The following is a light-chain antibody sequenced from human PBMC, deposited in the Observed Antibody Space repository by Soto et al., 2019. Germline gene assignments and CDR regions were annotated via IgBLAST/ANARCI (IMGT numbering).Light chain of an antibody. CDR2: DDA. J-gene: IGKJ3*01. Sequence: IHMTQSPSTLSASVGDRVTITCRASQTITRWMASYQQKPGKAPKLLIYDDATLESGVPSRFSGSRSGTEFTLTISSLQPADFATDYCQQYSSYSPLTFGRGTKVDIK. CDR1: QTITRW. CDR3: QQYSSYSPLT. V-gene: IGKV1-5*01.